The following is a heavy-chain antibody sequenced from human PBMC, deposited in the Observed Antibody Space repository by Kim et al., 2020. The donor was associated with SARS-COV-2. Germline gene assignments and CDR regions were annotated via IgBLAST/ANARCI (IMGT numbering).Heavy chain of an antibody. J-gene: IGHJ4*02. Sequence: NYYADSVKGRFPIPRDNAKNPLSLQMTSLRADDTAVYFCARESSSTPDFDSWGQGTLVTVSS. V-gene: IGHV3-11*01. CDR3: ARESSSTPDFDS. D-gene: IGHD6-6*01. CDR2: N.